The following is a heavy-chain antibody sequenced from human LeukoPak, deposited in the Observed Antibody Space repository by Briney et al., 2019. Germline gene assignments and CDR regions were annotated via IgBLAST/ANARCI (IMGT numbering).Heavy chain of an antibody. CDR1: GYTFTGYY. V-gene: IGHV1-2*02. Sequence: ASVKVSCKASGYTFTGYYIHWVRQAPGQGLEWMGWINPNSCDTKYEQRFQGRLTMTRDTSISTAYMELTRLRSDDAAVYFCARDGSWSSISYSDYWGQGTLVTVSS. CDR2: INPNSCDT. J-gene: IGHJ4*02. CDR3: ARDGSWSSISYSDY. D-gene: IGHD2-2*01.